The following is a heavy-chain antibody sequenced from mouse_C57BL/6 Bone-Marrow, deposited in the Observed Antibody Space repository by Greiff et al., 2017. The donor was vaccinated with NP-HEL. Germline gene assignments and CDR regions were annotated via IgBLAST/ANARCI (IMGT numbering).Heavy chain of an antibody. J-gene: IGHJ1*03. D-gene: IGHD1-1*01. CDR3: ARRDDYYGSSCFWYFDV. V-gene: IGHV3-1*01. Sequence: EVHLVESGPGMVKPSQSLSLTCTVTGYSITSGYDWHWIRHFPGNKLEWMGYISYSGSTNYNPSLKSRISITHDTSKNHFFLKLNSVTTEDTATYYCARRDDYYGSSCFWYFDVWGTGTTVTVSS. CDR2: ISYSGST. CDR1: GYSITSGYD.